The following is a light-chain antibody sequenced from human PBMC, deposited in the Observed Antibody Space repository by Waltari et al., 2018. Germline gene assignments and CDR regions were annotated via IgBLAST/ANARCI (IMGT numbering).Light chain of an antibody. V-gene: IGKV1-33*01. CDR3: QQFHSLPYT. J-gene: IGKJ2*01. CDR1: QDITTS. CDR2: DAS. Sequence: TCQATQDITTSLSWFQQKPGEAPRLLIYDASTLLPGVPSRFSGTGSATGFSLTITSLQLDDSATYYCQQFHSLPYTFARGTKLHIK.